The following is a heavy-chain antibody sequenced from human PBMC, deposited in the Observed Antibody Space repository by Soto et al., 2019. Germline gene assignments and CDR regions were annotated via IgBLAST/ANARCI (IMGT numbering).Heavy chain of an antibody. CDR2: ISSSSSYI. D-gene: IGHD3-10*01. V-gene: IGHV3-21*01. CDR3: ARCPRFGELRHYYYGMDV. Sequence: EVELVESGGGLVKPGGSLRLSCAASGFTFSSYSMNWVRQAPGKGLEWVSSISSSSSYIYYADSVKGRFTISRDNAKNSLYLQMNSLRAEDTAVYYCARCPRFGELRHYYYGMDVWGQGTTVTVSS. CDR1: GFTFSSYS. J-gene: IGHJ6*02.